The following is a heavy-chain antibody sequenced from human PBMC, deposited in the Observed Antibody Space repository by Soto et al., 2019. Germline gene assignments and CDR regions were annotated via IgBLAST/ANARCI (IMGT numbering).Heavy chain of an antibody. D-gene: IGHD1-1*01. V-gene: IGHV1-18*04. CDR2: ISLYNGNT. J-gene: IGHJ4*02. CDR1: DFSFTSHG. Sequence: GASVKVSCKAYDFSFTSHGISWVRQSPVQGLDWMGCISLYNGNTNYAQQFQGRVTMTTDTSTSTAYMELRSLRSDDTAMYFCAICHLELVRFDYWGQGTLVTVSS. CDR3: AICHLELVRFDY.